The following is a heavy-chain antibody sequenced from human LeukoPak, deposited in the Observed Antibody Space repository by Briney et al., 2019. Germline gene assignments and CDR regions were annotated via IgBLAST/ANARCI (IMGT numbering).Heavy chain of an antibody. D-gene: IGHD6-13*01. CDR3: AKDTAAAGTSYFDY. J-gene: IGHJ4*02. CDR2: VNLDGGDE. Sequence: GGSLRLSCAASGFTFSTYWMTWVRQAPGKGLEWVANVNLDGGDEYYVDSVKGRFTIPRDNAKNSLYLQMNSLRAEDMALYYCAKDTAAAGTSYFDYWGQGILVTVSS. CDR1: GFTFSTYW. V-gene: IGHV3-7*03.